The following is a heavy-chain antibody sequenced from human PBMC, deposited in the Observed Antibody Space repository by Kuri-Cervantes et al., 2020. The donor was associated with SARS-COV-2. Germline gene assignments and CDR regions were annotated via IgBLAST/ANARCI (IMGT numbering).Heavy chain of an antibody. CDR2: IYYSGST. CDR1: GGSISSSSYY. J-gene: IGHJ2*01. V-gene: IGHV4-39*01. Sequence: SETLSLTCTVSGGSISSSSYYWGWIRQPPGKGLEWIGSIYYSGSTYYNPSLKSRVTISVDTSKNQFSLKLASVTAADTAIYYCARGWGFDDTGGYQDWYFDLWGRGTLVTVSS. D-gene: IGHD2-8*02. CDR3: ARGWGFDDTGGYQDWYFDL.